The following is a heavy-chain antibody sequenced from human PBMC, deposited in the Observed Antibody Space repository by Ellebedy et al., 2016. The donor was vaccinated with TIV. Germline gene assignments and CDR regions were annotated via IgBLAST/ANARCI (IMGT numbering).Heavy chain of an antibody. CDR1: GGSLSRYF. CDR2: INASGTT. J-gene: IGHJ4*02. V-gene: IGHV4-34*01. Sequence: MPGGSLRLSCAVYGGSLSRYFWSWIRQAPGRGPEWIREINASGTTNYNPSLKTRVTMLVDTSTTQFSLRLTYWTASDTAVYYCARARGQYLYGSGSYFTDWGQGEMVTVSS. CDR3: ARARGQYLYGSGSYFTD. D-gene: IGHD3-10*01.